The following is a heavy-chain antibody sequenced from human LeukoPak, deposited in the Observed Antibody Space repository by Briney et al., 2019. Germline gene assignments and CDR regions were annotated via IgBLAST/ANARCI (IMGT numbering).Heavy chain of an antibody. Sequence: PGGSLRHSRVAYGFTFSRYAMSWVRPAPGKELEWVSAISGSGGSTYYADSVKGRFTISRDNSKNTLYLQMNSLRAEDTAVYYCACSSTSCLDYWGQGTLVTVSS. J-gene: IGHJ4*02. CDR3: ACSSTSCLDY. D-gene: IGHD2-2*01. CDR1: GFTFSRYA. V-gene: IGHV3-23*01. CDR2: ISGSGGST.